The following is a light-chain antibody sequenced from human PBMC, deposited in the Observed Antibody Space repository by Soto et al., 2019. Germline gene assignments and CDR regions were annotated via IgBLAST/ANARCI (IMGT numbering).Light chain of an antibody. J-gene: IGLJ3*02. Sequence: QSVLTQPASVSGSPGQSITISCTGSSGDVGHYNYVSWYQQHPGKAPKLIIYEVTNRPSGVSNRFSGSKSGNTASLSGLQAEDEADSYCTSYTTDSIGVFGGGTKVTVL. CDR2: EVT. V-gene: IGLV2-14*01. CDR3: TSYTTDSIGV. CDR1: SGDVGHYNY.